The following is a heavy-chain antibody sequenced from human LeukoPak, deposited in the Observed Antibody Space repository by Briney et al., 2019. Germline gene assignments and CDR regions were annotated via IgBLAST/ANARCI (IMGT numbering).Heavy chain of an antibody. CDR3: ARGFDGFYGFDI. CDR1: GFIFSTYG. V-gene: IGHV3-23*01. CDR2: ISGSGLNT. D-gene: IGHD5-24*01. Sequence: GGSLRLSCAASGFIFSTYGMTWFRQAPGRGLEWVSGISGSGLNTYYADSVKGRFTSSRDNSKNMLYLQMNSLRAEDTAVYYCARGFDGFYGFDIWGQGTMVTVSS. J-gene: IGHJ3*02.